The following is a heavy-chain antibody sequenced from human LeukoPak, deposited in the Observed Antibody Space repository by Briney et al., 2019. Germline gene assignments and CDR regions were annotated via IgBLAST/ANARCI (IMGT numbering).Heavy chain of an antibody. CDR3: ARNRRRIVVVPAAVPDY. V-gene: IGHV4-39*01. CDR2: IYYSGST. D-gene: IGHD2-2*01. Sequence: SETLSLTCTVSGGSISSSSYYWGWIRQPPGKGLEWIGSIYYSGSTYYNPSLKSRVTISVDTSKNQFSLKLSSVTAADTAVYYCARNRRRIVVVPAAVPDYWGQGTLATVSS. CDR1: GGSISSSSYY. J-gene: IGHJ4*02.